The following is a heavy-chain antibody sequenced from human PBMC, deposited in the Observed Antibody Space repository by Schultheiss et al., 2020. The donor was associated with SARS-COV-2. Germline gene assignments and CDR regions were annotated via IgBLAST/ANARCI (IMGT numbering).Heavy chain of an antibody. Sequence: SETLSLTCAVYGGSFSGYYWSWIRQPPGKGLEWIGYIYHSGSTNYNPSLKSRVTISVDTSKNQFSLKLSSVTAADTAVYYCARAAGSNNIFDYWGQGTLVTVSS. J-gene: IGHJ4*02. D-gene: IGHD6-13*01. CDR1: GGSFSGYY. CDR2: IYHSGST. CDR3: ARAAGSNNIFDY. V-gene: IGHV4-34*01.